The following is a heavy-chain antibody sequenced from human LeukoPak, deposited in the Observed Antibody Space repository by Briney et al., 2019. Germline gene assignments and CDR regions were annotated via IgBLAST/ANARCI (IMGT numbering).Heavy chain of an antibody. J-gene: IGHJ4*02. CDR3: ARDNGGSCYDY. V-gene: IGHV4-59*01. Sequence: SETLSLTCTVSGGSISSYYWSWIRQPPGKGLEWIAYIYYSGSTNYNPSLKSRVTISIDTSKNKFSLKLSSVTAADTAVYYCARDNGGSCYDYWGQGTLVTVSS. D-gene: IGHD2-15*01. CDR2: IYYSGST. CDR1: GGSISSYY.